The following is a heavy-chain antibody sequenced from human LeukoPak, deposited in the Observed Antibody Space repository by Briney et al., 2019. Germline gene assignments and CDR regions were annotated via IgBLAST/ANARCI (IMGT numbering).Heavy chain of an antibody. J-gene: IGHJ4*02. Sequence: PGRSLRLSCTASGFTFGDYAMGWVRQAPGKGLEWVGFIRSKAYGGTTKYAASVKGRFTISRDDSKSIDYLQMNSLKTEDTAVYYCTSSTSQDYYDSSGYLWVWGQGTLVTVSS. CDR1: GFTFGDYA. CDR3: TSSTSQDYYDSSGYLWV. D-gene: IGHD3-22*01. CDR2: IRSKAYGGTT. V-gene: IGHV3-49*04.